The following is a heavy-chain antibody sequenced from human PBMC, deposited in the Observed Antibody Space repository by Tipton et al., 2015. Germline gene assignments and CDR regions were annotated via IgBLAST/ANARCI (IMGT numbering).Heavy chain of an antibody. V-gene: IGHV3-53*01. CDR1: GYSISSGYY. CDR2: IYSGGST. D-gene: IGHD6-19*01. Sequence: LSLTCAVFGYSISSGYYWGWIRQPPGKGLEWVSIIYSGGSTYYADSVKGRFTIPRDNSKNTLYLQMNSLRAEDTAVYYCARGQWLVNYWGQGTLVTVSS. CDR3: ARGQWLVNY. J-gene: IGHJ4*02.